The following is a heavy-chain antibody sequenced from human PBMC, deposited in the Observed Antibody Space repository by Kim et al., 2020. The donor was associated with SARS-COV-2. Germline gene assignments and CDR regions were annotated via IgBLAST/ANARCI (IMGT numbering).Heavy chain of an antibody. D-gene: IGHD3-10*01. CDR2: IIPILSVA. CDR1: GGTFSNYA. CDR3: ARDQEGRGRFYYGMDV. V-gene: IGHV1-69*04. J-gene: IGHJ6*02. Sequence: SVKVSCKASGGTFSNYAISWVRQAPGQGLEWVGRIIPILSVANYAQNFQGRVTITADKSTSTAYMELSSLRSEDTAVYYCARDQEGRGRFYYGMDVWGQGTTVTVSS.